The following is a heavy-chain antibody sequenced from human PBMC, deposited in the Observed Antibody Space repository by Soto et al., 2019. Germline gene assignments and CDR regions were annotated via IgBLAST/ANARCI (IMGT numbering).Heavy chain of an antibody. D-gene: IGHD1-26*01. Sequence: EEQLVESGGGLVQPGGSLRLTCAVSGFSFRSDWMNWVRQAPGKGLEWVAHTNQDGSQKYYVDSVKGRFTIFRDNAKNSLYLQMNNLRVEDTAVYYCSGGVGDAFWGQGTLVTVSS. CDR1: GFSFRSDW. J-gene: IGHJ4*02. CDR2: TNQDGSQK. V-gene: IGHV3-7*04. CDR3: SGGVGDAF.